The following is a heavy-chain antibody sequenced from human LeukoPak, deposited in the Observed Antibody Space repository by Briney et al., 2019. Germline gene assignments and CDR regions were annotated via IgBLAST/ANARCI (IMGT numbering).Heavy chain of an antibody. J-gene: IGHJ4*02. D-gene: IGHD6-19*01. V-gene: IGHV3-23*01. CDR1: GFTLSSHA. CDR2: ISISGDIT. CDR3: AKFMGSGGSFDY. Sequence: PGGSLRLSCVASGFTLSSHAMGWVRLAPGKGLEWVSSISISGDITFYADSVKGRFSISRDNFKNTLYLQMNSLRAEDTAVYYCAKFMGSGGSFDYWGQGTRVTVSS.